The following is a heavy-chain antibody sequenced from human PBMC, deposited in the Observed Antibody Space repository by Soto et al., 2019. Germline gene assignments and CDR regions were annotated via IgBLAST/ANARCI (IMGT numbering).Heavy chain of an antibody. Sequence: ASVKVSCKASGYTFTSYDINWVRQATGRGLEWMGWMNPNSGNTGYAQKFQGQVTFSVDKSTSTAYLQWSSLKASDTAMYYCARQGSNGAYYYYGMDVWGQGTTVTVSS. CDR2: MNPNSGNT. CDR1: GYTFTSYD. CDR3: ARQGSNGAYYYYGMDV. J-gene: IGHJ6*02. D-gene: IGHD2-8*01. V-gene: IGHV1-8*01.